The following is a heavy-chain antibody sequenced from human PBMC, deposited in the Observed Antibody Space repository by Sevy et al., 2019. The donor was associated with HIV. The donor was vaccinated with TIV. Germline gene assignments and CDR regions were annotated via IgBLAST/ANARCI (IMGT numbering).Heavy chain of an antibody. Sequence: GGSLRLSCAASGFTFDDYGMSWVRQTPGKGLEWVSGINWNGHSTGYADSVKGRFTISRDNAKKSLYLQMNSLRPEDTALYHCARAALPAAITGSFDIWGQGTMVTVSS. V-gene: IGHV3-20*01. CDR1: GFTFDDYG. CDR3: ARAALPAAITGSFDI. CDR2: INWNGHST. J-gene: IGHJ3*02. D-gene: IGHD2-2*01.